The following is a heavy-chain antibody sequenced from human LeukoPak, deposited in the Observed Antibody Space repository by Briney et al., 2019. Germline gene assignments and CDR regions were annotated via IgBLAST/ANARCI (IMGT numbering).Heavy chain of an antibody. D-gene: IGHD2-8*01. J-gene: IGHJ5*02. Sequence: PSETLSLTCAVYGGSFSGYYWSWIRQPPGKGLEWIGEINHSGSTNYNPSLKSRVTISVDTSKNQFSLKLSSVTAADTVVYYCARRFEVYAIRNWFDPWGQGTLVTVSS. CDR3: ARRFEVYAIRNWFDP. CDR1: GGSFSGYY. CDR2: INHSGST. V-gene: IGHV4-34*01.